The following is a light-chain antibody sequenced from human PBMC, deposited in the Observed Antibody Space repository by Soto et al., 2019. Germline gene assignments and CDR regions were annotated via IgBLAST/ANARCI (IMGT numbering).Light chain of an antibody. CDR1: QSISSW. CDR2: KAS. CDR3: QQYNSLMYT. V-gene: IGKV1-5*03. J-gene: IGKJ2*01. Sequence: DIQMTQSPSTLSASVGDRVTITCRASQSISSWLAWYQQKPGKAPKLLIYKASSLESGVPSRFSGSGSGTEFTLTISSLQPADFATYYCQQYNSLMYTFGQGTKLEIK.